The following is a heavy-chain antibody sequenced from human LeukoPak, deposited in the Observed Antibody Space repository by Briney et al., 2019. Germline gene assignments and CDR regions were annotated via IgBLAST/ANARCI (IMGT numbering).Heavy chain of an antibody. V-gene: IGHV4-39*07. CDR3: ARDRYYYDTSGYSSTFDT. CDR1: GGSISSSSYY. J-gene: IGHJ3*02. Sequence: SETLSLTCTVSGGSISSSSYYWGWIRQPPGKGLEWIGRIYTSGIISGNTNYNPSLKSRVTMSVDTSKNQFSLKLTSVTAADTAVYYCARDRYYYDTSGYSSTFDTWGQGTMVTVSS. CDR2: IYTSGIISGNT. D-gene: IGHD3-22*01.